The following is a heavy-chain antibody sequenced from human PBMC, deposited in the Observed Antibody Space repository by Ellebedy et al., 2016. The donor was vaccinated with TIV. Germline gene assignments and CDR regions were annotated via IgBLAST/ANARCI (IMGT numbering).Heavy chain of an antibody. Sequence: PGGSLRLSCAASGLIVGRNYMTWVRQAPGKGLEWVSVLDSGGSTFYADSVEGRFTISRDNSKNTLYLQMNSLRSEDTAVYYCAKEGEKGDFWGQGTLVTVSS. V-gene: IGHV3-53*05. CDR1: GLIVGRNY. CDR2: LDSGGST. CDR3: AKEGEKGDF. J-gene: IGHJ4*02.